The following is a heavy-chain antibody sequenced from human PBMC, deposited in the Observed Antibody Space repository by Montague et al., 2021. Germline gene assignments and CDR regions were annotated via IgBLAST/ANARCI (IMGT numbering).Heavy chain of an antibody. V-gene: IGHV4-59*01. J-gene: IGHJ6*02. CDR3: AVTNPYYYYGMDV. D-gene: IGHD1-14*01. Sequence: SETRSLTCSVSGASISDYYWSWIRQPPGKGLEWIGYIYYSRRTNYNPSLKSRVTISVDTSKNQFPLKLSSVTAADTAFYYCAVTNPYYYYGMDVWGQGTTVTVSS. CDR2: IYYSRRT. CDR1: GASISDYY.